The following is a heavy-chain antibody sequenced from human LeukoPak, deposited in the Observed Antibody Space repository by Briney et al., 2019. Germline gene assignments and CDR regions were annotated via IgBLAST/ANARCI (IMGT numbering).Heavy chain of an antibody. CDR3: ARNDSSGYFAY. V-gene: IGHV4-38-2*01. CDR2: VYHRGST. J-gene: IGHJ4*02. D-gene: IGHD3-22*01. Sequence: SDTLSLTCAVSDYSISSGHYWGWIRQPPGKGLEWIGSVYHRGSTHYRPSLKSRVPISVDTSKNQFSLKLSSVTAADTAVYYCARNDSSGYFAYWGQGTLVTVSS. CDR1: DYSISSGHY.